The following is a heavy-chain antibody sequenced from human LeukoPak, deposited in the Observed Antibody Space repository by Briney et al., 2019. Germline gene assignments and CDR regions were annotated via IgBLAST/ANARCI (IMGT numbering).Heavy chain of an antibody. CDR3: ARDIPIAAAGSS. V-gene: IGHV3-33*01. CDR1: GFTFSSYG. J-gene: IGHJ4*02. D-gene: IGHD6-13*01. Sequence: GGSMRLSCAAYGFTFSSYGMHWDRQAPGKGLEWVAVIWYDGSNKYYADSVKGRFTISRDNSKNTLYLQMNSLRAEDTAVYYCARDIPIAAAGSSWGQGTLVTVSS. CDR2: IWYDGSNK.